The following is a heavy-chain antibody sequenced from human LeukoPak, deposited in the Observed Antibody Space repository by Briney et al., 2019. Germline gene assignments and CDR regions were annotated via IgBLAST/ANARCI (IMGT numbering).Heavy chain of an antibody. CDR3: ARALGYDSSGLLGY. V-gene: IGHV3-21*01. CDR1: GFTFSSYA. CDR2: ISGSGGSR. D-gene: IGHD3-22*01. J-gene: IGHJ4*02. Sequence: GGSLRLSCAASGFTFSSYAMTWVRQAPGKGLEWVSSISGSGGSRDYADSVKGRFTISRDNAKNSLYLQMNSLRAEDTAVYYCARALGYDSSGLLGYWGQGTLVTVSS.